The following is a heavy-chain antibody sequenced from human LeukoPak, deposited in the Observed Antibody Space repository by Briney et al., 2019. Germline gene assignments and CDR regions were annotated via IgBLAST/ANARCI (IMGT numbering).Heavy chain of an antibody. Sequence: PSETLSLTCTVSGGSISSYYWSWIRQPPGKGLEWIGYIYYSGSTNYNPSLKSRVTISVGTSNNQFSLKLNSVTAADTAVYYCARTTEGGYTYDYFYYYYMDVWGKGTTVTISS. V-gene: IGHV4-59*01. CDR3: ARTTEGGYTYDYFYYYYMDV. J-gene: IGHJ6*03. CDR2: IYYSGST. CDR1: GGSISSYY. D-gene: IGHD5-18*01.